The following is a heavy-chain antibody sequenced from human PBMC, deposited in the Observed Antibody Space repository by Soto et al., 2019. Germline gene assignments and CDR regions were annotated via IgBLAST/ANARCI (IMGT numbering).Heavy chain of an antibody. V-gene: IGHV4-59*01. CDR1: GGSISSYY. CDR2: IYYSGST. Sequence: SATLSLTCIVSGGSISSYYWSWIRQPPGKGLERIGYIYYSGSTNYNPSLKSRVTISIDTSKNQFSLKLTSVTAADTAVYYCARGELYCSGGTCYSNRPFDYWGQGTLVTVSS. CDR3: ARGELYCSGGTCYSNRPFDY. D-gene: IGHD2-15*01. J-gene: IGHJ4*02.